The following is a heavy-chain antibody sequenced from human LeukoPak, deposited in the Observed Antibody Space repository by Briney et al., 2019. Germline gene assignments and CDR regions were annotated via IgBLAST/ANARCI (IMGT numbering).Heavy chain of an antibody. D-gene: IGHD6-19*01. CDR3: ARDPSSGWYLKGWFDP. J-gene: IGHJ5*02. V-gene: IGHV3-9*01. CDR1: GFTFDDYA. CDR2: ITWNSDNI. Sequence: GGSLRLSCAASGFTFDDYAMHWVRQAPGKGLEWVSGITWNSDNIEYADSVKGRFTISRDNAKNSLYLQMNSLRAEDTAVYYCARDPSSGWYLKGWFDPWGQGTLVTVSS.